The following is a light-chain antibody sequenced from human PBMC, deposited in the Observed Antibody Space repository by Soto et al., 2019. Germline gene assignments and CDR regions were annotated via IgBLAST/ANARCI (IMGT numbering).Light chain of an antibody. V-gene: IGKV3-15*01. J-gene: IGKJ1*01. CDR1: QSVSTN. CDR2: GAS. CDR3: RQYNNRPPRT. Sequence: EIVMTQSPATLSVSPGERATLSCRASQSVSTNLAWYQQKPGQAPRLLIYGASTRATGIPARFSGSGSGTEFTLLIISLQSDDVAVFYCRQYNNRPPRTFGQGTKVDIK.